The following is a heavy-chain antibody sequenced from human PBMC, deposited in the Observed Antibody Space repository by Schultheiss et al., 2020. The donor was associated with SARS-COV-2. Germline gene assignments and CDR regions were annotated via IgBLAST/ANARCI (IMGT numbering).Heavy chain of an antibody. Sequence: GGSLRLSCAASGFTFSSYSMNWVRQAPGKGLEWVANIKQDGSEKYYVDSVKGRFTISRDNAKNSLYLQMNSLRAEDTAVYYCATAPDTAMVTVDAFDIWGQGTMVTVSS. CDR1: GFTFSSYS. V-gene: IGHV3-7*03. CDR3: ATAPDTAMVTVDAFDI. CDR2: IKQDGSEK. J-gene: IGHJ3*02. D-gene: IGHD5-18*01.